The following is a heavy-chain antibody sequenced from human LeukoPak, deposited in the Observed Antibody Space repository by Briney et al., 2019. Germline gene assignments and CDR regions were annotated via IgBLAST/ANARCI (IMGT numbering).Heavy chain of an antibody. D-gene: IGHD3-10*01. V-gene: IGHV4-59*01. CDR1: GGSISSYY. Sequence: SETLSLTCTVSGGSISSYYWSWIRQPPGKGLEWIGYIYYSGSTNYNPSLKSRVTISVDTSKNQFSLKLSSVTAADTAVYYCARDTIRGVPGSDYWGQGTLVTVSS. CDR3: ARDTIRGVPGSDY. J-gene: IGHJ4*02. CDR2: IYYSGST.